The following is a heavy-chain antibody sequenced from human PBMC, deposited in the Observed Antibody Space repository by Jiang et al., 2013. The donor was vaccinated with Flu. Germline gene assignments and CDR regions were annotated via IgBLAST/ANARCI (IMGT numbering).Heavy chain of an antibody. Sequence: GPGLVKSSQTLSLTCTVSGGSIRYGDYYWSWVRQPPGKGLEWIGYVHHSGSTYYNPSLQTRVSISVETSKNQISLNLSSVTAADTAVYYCARDRGGYGTLDSWGQGVLGAGSS. CDR3: ARDRGGYGTLDS. J-gene: IGHJ4*02. D-gene: IGHD5-12*01. V-gene: IGHV4-30-4*01. CDR2: VHHSGST. CDR1: GGSIRYGDYY.